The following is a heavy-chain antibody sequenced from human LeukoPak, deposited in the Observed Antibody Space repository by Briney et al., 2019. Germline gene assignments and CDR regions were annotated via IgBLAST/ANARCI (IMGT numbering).Heavy chain of an antibody. Sequence: PSETLSLTCSVSGGPITEYYWSWIRQPPGKGLEWIGYIYHTGSTNYSPSLKSRVTISVDTSKNQFSLKLSSVTAADTAVYYCASAYSSSSVIDYWGQGTLVTVSS. CDR3: ASAYSSSSVIDY. V-gene: IGHV4-59*01. CDR1: GGPITEYY. D-gene: IGHD6-6*01. J-gene: IGHJ4*02. CDR2: IYHTGST.